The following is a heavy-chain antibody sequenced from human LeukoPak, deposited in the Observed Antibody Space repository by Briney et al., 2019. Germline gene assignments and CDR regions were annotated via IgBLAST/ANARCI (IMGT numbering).Heavy chain of an antibody. D-gene: IGHD4-23*01. Sequence: SETLSLTCTVSGGSISSGSYYWSWIRQPAGKGLEWIGRIYTSGSTNYNPSLKSRVTISVDTSKNQFSLKLSSVTAADTAVYYCARDRVDGGNINDAFDIWGQGTMVTVSS. J-gene: IGHJ3*02. CDR3: ARDRVDGGNINDAFDI. CDR1: GGSISSGSYY. CDR2: IYTSGST. V-gene: IGHV4-61*02.